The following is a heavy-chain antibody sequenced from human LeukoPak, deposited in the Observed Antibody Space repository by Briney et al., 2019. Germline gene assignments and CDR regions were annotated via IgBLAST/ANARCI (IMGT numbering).Heavy chain of an antibody. D-gene: IGHD1-26*01. Sequence: GGSLRLSCAASGFTFSSYSMNWVRQAPGKGLEWVSYISSSSSTVYYADSVKGRFTISRDNAKNSLYLQMNSLRAEDTAVYYCARSNSGSYWGHAFDIWGQGTMVTVSS. V-gene: IGHV3-48*04. J-gene: IGHJ3*02. CDR3: ARSNSGSYWGHAFDI. CDR2: ISSSSSTV. CDR1: GFTFSSYS.